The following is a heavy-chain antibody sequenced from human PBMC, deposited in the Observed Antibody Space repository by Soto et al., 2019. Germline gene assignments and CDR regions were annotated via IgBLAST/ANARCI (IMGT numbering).Heavy chain of an antibody. D-gene: IGHD1-26*01. V-gene: IGHV3-64*01. CDR2: ISSNGGST. J-gene: IGHJ4*02. Sequence: EVQLVESGGGLVQPGGSLRLSCAASGFTFSSYAMHWVRQAPGKGLEYVSAISSNGGSTYYANSVKGRFTISSDNSKNTLYLQMGSLRAQDWAVYYCTRGSNRYHFDSWSQGTLVTVAA. CDR3: TRGSNRYHFDS. CDR1: GFTFSSYA.